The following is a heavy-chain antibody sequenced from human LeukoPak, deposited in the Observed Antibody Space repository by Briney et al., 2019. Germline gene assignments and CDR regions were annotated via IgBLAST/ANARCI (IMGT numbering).Heavy chain of an antibody. CDR1: GFTFRSYW. CDR3: GRDGGPVDH. V-gene: IGHV3-7*03. Sequence: GGSLRLSCAASGFTFRSYWMSWVRQAPGKGLEWVANLNQDGSEKYYVDSVKGRFTISRDNAKKSLYLQMTSLRAEDTAVYYCGRDGGPVDHWGQGTLVTVSS. D-gene: IGHD3-16*01. J-gene: IGHJ4*02. CDR2: LNQDGSEK.